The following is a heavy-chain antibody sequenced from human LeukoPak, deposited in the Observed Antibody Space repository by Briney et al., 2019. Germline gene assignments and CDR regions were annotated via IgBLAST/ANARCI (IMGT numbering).Heavy chain of an antibody. J-gene: IGHJ4*02. V-gene: IGHV1-69*01. CDR3: ARDIGPENPSDPGKLGFDY. CDR1: GGTFSSHA. D-gene: IGHD4-23*01. Sequence: GASVKVSCKASGGTFSSHAISWVRQAPGQGLEWMGGIVPIFGTANYAQKSQGRVTITADESTSTAYMELSSLRNEDTAVYYCARDIGPENPSDPGKLGFDYWGQGTLVTVSS. CDR2: IVPIFGTA.